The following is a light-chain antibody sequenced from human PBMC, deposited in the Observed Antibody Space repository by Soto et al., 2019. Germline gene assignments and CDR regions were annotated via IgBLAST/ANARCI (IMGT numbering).Light chain of an antibody. V-gene: IGKV1-5*01. Sequence: DIQMTQSPSTLSASVGDRVTITCRASQSISRWLGWYQQKPGKAPNLLIYDASTLESGVPSRFSGSGSGTEFTLTISSLQADDVANYDCQQYNTYSSWSVGQGPKVEI. CDR1: QSISRW. CDR3: QQYNTYSSWS. J-gene: IGKJ1*01. CDR2: DAS.